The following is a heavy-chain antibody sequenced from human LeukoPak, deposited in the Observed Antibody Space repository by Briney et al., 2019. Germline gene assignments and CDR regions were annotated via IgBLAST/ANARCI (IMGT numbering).Heavy chain of an antibody. CDR2: ISSSGSTI. CDR1: GFTFSDYY. D-gene: IGHD3-10*01. J-gene: IGHJ4*02. Sequence: GGSLRLSCAASGFTFSDYYMSWIRQAPGKGLEWVSYISSSGSTIYYADSLKGRFTISRDNAKSSLYLQMNSLRAEDTAVYYCVKSPWYHGSGSYSGTIHWGQGTLVTVSS. V-gene: IGHV3-11*04. CDR3: VKSPWYHGSGSYSGTIH.